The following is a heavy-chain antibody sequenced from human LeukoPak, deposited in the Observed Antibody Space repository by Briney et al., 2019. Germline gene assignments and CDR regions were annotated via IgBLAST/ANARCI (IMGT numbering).Heavy chain of an antibody. J-gene: IGHJ4*02. Sequence: ASVKVSCKASGYTFTGYYMHWVRQAPGQGLEWMGWINTISGGTNYAQKFQGRVTMTRDTSISTAYMELSRLRSDDTAVYYCARDAGGGSPDYWGQGTLVTVST. CDR3: ARDAGGGSPDY. D-gene: IGHD2-15*01. CDR2: INTISGGT. CDR1: GYTFTGYY. V-gene: IGHV1-2*02.